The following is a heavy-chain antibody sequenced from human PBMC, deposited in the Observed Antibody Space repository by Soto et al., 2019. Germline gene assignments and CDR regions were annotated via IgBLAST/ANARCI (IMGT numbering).Heavy chain of an antibody. CDR2: INPNSGGT. V-gene: IGHV1-2*04. J-gene: IGHJ4*02. D-gene: IGHD6-13*01. CDR3: ARGTSPTAAGEHIDY. CDR1: GYTFTGYY. Sequence: QVQLVQSGAEVKKPGASVKVSCKASGYTFTGYYMHWVRQAPGQGLEWMGRINPNSGGTNYAQKFQGWVTMTRDTSISTAYMELSRLRSDDTAVYYCARGTSPTAAGEHIDYWGQGTLVTVSS.